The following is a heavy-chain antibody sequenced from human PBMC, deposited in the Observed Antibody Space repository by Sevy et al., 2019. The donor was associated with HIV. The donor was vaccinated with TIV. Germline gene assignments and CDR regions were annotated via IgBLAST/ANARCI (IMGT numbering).Heavy chain of an antibody. Sequence: ASVKVSCKASGYPFNSLYMHWIRQAPGQGLEWMGIIDPSGGRSIYTQKFQDRVTMSRDTSTSTIYMELMSLRSDDTAVYYCSRGDFDFWNGHVAVLYYFDQWGQGTPVTVSS. J-gene: IGHJ4*02. CDR2: IDPSGGRS. CDR1: GYPFNSLY. CDR3: SRGDFDFWNGHVAVLYYFDQ. V-gene: IGHV1-46*02. D-gene: IGHD3-3*01.